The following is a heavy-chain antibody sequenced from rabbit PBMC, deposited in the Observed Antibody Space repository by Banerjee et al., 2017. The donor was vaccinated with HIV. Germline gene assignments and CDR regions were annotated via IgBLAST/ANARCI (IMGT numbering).Heavy chain of an antibody. D-gene: IGHD4-1*01. CDR1: GFDFSNYNF. CDR2: IDTGSRDFT. V-gene: IGHV1S40*01. J-gene: IGHJ3*01. Sequence: LMEYGGDLVQPGASLTLTCTASGFDFSNYNFMCWVRQAPGKGLEWIACIDTGSRDFTYYASWAKGRFTISKTSSTTVTLQMTSLTVADTATYFCARDLTGVIGWNFGWWGQGTLVTVS. CDR3: ARDLTGVIGWNFGW.